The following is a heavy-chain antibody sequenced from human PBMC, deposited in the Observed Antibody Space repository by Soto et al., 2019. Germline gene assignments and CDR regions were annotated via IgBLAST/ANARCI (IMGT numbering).Heavy chain of an antibody. D-gene: IGHD2-2*01. V-gene: IGHV1-58*01. J-gene: IGHJ4*02. CDR1: GFTFTSSA. CDR3: AAHFVVVPAAHNP. Sequence: ASVKVSCKASGFTFTSSAVQWVRQARGQRLEWIGWIVVGSGNTNYAQKFQERVTITRDMSTSTAYMELSSLRSEDTAVYYCAAHFVVVPAAHNPWGQGTLVTVSS. CDR2: IVVGSGNT.